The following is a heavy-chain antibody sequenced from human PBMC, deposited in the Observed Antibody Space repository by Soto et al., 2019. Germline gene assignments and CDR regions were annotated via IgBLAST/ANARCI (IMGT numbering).Heavy chain of an antibody. V-gene: IGHV3-30*18. J-gene: IGHJ6*02. D-gene: IGHD5-18*01. CDR2: ISYDGSNK. CDR3: AKEWDIQLWPTVYSYGMDV. CDR1: GFTFSSYS. Sequence: AGGSPRLSCAASGFTFSSYSMNWVRQAPGKGLEWVSAISYDGSNKYYADSVKGRFTISRDNSKNTLYLQMNSLRAEDTAVYYCAKEWDIQLWPTVYSYGMDVWGQGTTVTVSS.